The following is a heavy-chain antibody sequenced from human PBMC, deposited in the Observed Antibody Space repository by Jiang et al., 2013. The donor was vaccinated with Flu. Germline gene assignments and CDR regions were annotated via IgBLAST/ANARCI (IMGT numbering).Heavy chain of an antibody. CDR1: GYTFTGYY. D-gene: IGHD6-13*01. J-gene: IGHJ6*02. Sequence: GAEVKKPGASVKVSCKASGYTFTGYYMHWVRQAPGQGLEWMGWINPNSGGTNYAQKFQGWVTMTRDTSISTAYMELSRLRSDDTAAYYCARDSYSSSWHTRRYYYYGMDVWGQGTTVTVSS. CDR3: ARDSYSSSWHTRRYYYYGMDV. CDR2: INPNSGGT. V-gene: IGHV1-2*04.